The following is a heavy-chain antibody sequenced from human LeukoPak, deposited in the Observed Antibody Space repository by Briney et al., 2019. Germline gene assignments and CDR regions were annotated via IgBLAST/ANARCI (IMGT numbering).Heavy chain of an antibody. V-gene: IGHV3-30*18. CDR3: AKDSLRWSYFYYGMDV. D-gene: IGHD4-23*01. Sequence: GGSLRLSCAASGFTLSSYGMHWVRQAPGKGLEWVAVISYAGSNRYYVDSVKGRFTISRDNSKNTLYLQMNSLRAEDTAVYYCAKDSLRWSYFYYGMDVWGQGTTVTVSS. CDR2: ISYAGSNR. J-gene: IGHJ6*02. CDR1: GFTLSSYG.